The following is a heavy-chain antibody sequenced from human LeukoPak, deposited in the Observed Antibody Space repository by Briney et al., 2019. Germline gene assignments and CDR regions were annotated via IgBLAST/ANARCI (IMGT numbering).Heavy chain of an antibody. CDR3: ARAASATYYFDY. CDR2: IIPIFGTA. Sequence: SVKVSCKASGGTFSSYAISWVRQAPGQGLEWMGGIIPIFGTAKYAQKFQGRVTITADESTSTAYMELSSLRSEDTAVYYCARAASATYYFDYWGQGTLVTVSS. D-gene: IGHD6-25*01. CDR1: GGTFSSYA. V-gene: IGHV1-69*13. J-gene: IGHJ4*02.